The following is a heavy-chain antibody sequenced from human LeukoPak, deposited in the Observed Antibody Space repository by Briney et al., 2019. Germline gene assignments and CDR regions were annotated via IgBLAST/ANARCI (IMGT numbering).Heavy chain of an antibody. D-gene: IGHD1-26*01. Sequence: TGGSLRLSCAASGFTFDEYGMSWVRQAPGKGLEWVSSINWDGGSTAYADSVQGRFTISRDNAKNSLHLPMKSLRAEDTALYYCARDSFSGSSLDYWGQGTLVTVSS. J-gene: IGHJ4*02. CDR1: GFTFDEYG. V-gene: IGHV3-20*04. CDR2: INWDGGST. CDR3: ARDSFSGSSLDY.